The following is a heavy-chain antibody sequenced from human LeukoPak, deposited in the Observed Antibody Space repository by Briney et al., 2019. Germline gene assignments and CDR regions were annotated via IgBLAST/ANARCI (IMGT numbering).Heavy chain of an antibody. D-gene: IGHD3-22*01. V-gene: IGHV1-46*01. J-gene: IGHJ4*02. CDR3: ARGHYYYDSSGYYYFDY. CDR1: GYTFTSYY. Sequence: ASVKVSCKASGYTFTSYYMHWVRQAPGQGLGWMGIIYPSGGSTSYAQKFQGRVTMTRDTSTSTVYMELSSLRSEDTAVYYCARGHYYYDSSGYYYFDYWGQGTLVTVSS. CDR2: IYPSGGST.